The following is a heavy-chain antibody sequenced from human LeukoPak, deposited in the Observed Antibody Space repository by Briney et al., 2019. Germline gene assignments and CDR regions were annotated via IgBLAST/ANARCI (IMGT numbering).Heavy chain of an antibody. CDR2: ISSSGSTI. CDR3: ARAESYSSSLSGGDY. J-gene: IGHJ4*02. V-gene: IGHV3-48*04. CDR1: GFTFSSYT. Sequence: PGGSLRLSCVASGFTFSSYTINWVRQTPGKGLEWVSYISSSGSTIYYADSVKGRFAISRDNAKNSLYLQMNSLRAEDTAVYYCARAESYSSSLSGGDYWGQGTLLTVSS. D-gene: IGHD6-13*01.